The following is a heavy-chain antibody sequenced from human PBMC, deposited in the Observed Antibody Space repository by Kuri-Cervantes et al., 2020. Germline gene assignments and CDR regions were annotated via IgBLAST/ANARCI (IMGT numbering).Heavy chain of an antibody. Sequence: GSLRLSCAVYGGSFSGYYWSWIRQPPGKGLEWIGEINHSGSTNYNPSLKSRVTISVDTSKNQFSLKLSSVTAADTAIYYCARTPLSTVAYMDVWGQGTTVTVSS. CDR2: INHSGST. D-gene: IGHD4-23*01. V-gene: IGHV4-34*01. CDR1: GGSFSGYY. J-gene: IGHJ6*03. CDR3: ARTPLSTVAYMDV.